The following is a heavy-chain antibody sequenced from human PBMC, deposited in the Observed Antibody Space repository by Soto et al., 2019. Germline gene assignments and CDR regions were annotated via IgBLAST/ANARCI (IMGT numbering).Heavy chain of an antibody. CDR3: AHSPWGAAPDY. J-gene: IGHJ4*02. V-gene: IGHV2-5*01. CDR1: RLARRARGLG. D-gene: IGHD3-16*01. Sequence: SSPTLVNKTDTLTLTSNAFRLARRARGLGLGWIREPTAKALASHAIIYWNGDKRYSPSLKSRLTITKETSKNQVSLTMTNTDPVDXAKYYCAHSPWGAAPDYWGQGTLVTVSS. CDR2: IYWNGDK.